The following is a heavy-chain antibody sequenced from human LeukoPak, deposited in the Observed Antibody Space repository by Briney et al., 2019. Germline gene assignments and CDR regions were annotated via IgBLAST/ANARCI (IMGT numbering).Heavy chain of an antibody. D-gene: IGHD2-21*01. Sequence: APVKVSCKASGYTFTGYYMHWVRQAPGQGLEWMGWINPNSGGTNYAQKFQGRVTMTRDTSISTAYMELSRLRSDDTAVYYCARLPDCGGDCYFFDYWGQGTLVTVSS. CDR3: ARLPDCGGDCYFFDY. CDR2: INPNSGGT. V-gene: IGHV1-2*02. J-gene: IGHJ4*02. CDR1: GYTFTGYY.